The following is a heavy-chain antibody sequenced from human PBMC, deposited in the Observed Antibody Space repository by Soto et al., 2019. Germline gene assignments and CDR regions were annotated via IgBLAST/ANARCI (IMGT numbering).Heavy chain of an antibody. Sequence: GGSLRLSCTASGFTFGDYAMSWVRQAPGKGLEWVGFIRSKAYGGTTEYAASVKGRFTISRDDSKSIAYLQMNSLKTEDTAVYYCTRALARPFYDFWSGYYYYYYGMDGWGQGTTVTVPS. J-gene: IGHJ6*02. V-gene: IGHV3-49*04. CDR2: IRSKAYGGTT. D-gene: IGHD3-3*01. CDR1: GFTFGDYA. CDR3: TRALARPFYDFWSGYYYYYYGMDG.